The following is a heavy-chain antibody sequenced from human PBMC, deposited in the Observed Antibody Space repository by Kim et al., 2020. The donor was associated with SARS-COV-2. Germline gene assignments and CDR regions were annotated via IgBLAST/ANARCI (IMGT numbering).Heavy chain of an antibody. D-gene: IGHD3-10*01. Sequence: SQTLSLTCAISGDSVSTISAAWNWIRQSPSRGLEWLGRTYYRSKWYNDYAVFVKSRMTISPDTSKNQFSLHLNSVTPEDTAMYYCAREKESGFDYWGQGTLVTVSS. CDR2: TYYRSKWYN. CDR3: AREKESGFDY. J-gene: IGHJ4*02. V-gene: IGHV6-1*01. CDR1: GDSVSTISAA.